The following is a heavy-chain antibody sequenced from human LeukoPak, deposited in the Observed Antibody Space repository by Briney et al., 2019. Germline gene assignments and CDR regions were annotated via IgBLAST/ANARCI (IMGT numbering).Heavy chain of an antibody. Sequence: PSETLSLTCTVSGGSISSYYWNWIRQPPGKGLEWIGYIYYSGSTNYNPSLKSRVTISVDTSKNQFSLKLSSVTAADTALYYCASLYCSSTSCYLFHWGQGTLVTVSS. CDR3: ASLYCSSTSCYLFH. V-gene: IGHV4-59*08. CDR2: IYYSGST. J-gene: IGHJ4*02. CDR1: GGSISSYY. D-gene: IGHD2-2*01.